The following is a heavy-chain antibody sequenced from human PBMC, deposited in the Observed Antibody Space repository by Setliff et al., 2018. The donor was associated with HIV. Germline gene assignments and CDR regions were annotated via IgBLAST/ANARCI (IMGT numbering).Heavy chain of an antibody. CDR1: GYSISSGYY. J-gene: IGHJ4*02. D-gene: IGHD6-19*01. Sequence: NPSETLSLTCAVSGYSISSGYYWGWIRQPPGKGLEWIGTIYHSGSTYYNPSLKSRLTISVDTSKNQFSLKLSSVTAADTAVYYCARVRGSSGWYVFDYWGQGTLVTVSS. CDR3: ARVRGSSGWYVFDY. V-gene: IGHV4-38-2*01. CDR2: IYHSGST.